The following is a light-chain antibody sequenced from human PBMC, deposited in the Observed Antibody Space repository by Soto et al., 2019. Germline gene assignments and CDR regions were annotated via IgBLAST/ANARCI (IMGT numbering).Light chain of an antibody. J-gene: IGKJ1*01. Sequence: DIQMTQSPSSLSASVGERVTITCRASQSISSYLNWYQQKPGKAPKVLIYAASSLQSGVPSRFSGRGSGTDFTLTISSLQPEDFASYFCQQSYSTPPTFGQGTKV. CDR3: QQSYSTPPT. CDR2: AAS. CDR1: QSISSY. V-gene: IGKV1-39*01.